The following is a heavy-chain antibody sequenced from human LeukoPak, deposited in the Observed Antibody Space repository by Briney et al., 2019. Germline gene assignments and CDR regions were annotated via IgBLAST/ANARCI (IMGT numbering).Heavy chain of an antibody. CDR3: ARAHSSSWYEPDY. CDR1: GGSISSGDYY. CDR2: IYYSGST. D-gene: IGHD6-13*01. Sequence: SETLSLTCTVSGGSISSGDYYWSWIRQPPGKGLEWIGYIYYSGSTYYNPSLKSRVTISVDTSKNQFSLKLSSVTAADTAVYYCARAHSSSWYEPDYWGQGALVTVSS. V-gene: IGHV4-30-4*02. J-gene: IGHJ4*02.